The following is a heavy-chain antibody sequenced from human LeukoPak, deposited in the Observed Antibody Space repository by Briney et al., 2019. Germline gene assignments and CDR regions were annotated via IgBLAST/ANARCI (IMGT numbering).Heavy chain of an antibody. D-gene: IGHD1-7*01. CDR1: GFTFSSHG. CDR2: ISSSTGYI. J-gene: IGHJ3*02. Sequence: PGGSLRLSCAASGFTFSSHGMNWVRQAPGKGLGWVSAISSSTGYIYYADSVKGRFTISRDNAKSSLYLQMNSLRAEDTAVYYCARGALGLRGAFDIWGQGTMVTVSS. CDR3: ARGALGLRGAFDI. V-gene: IGHV3-21*01.